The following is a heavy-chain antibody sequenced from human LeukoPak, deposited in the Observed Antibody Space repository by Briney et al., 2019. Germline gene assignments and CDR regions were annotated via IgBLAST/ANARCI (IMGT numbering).Heavy chain of an antibody. V-gene: IGHV3-30*02. D-gene: IGHD3-22*01. CDR2: IRSDGTNK. CDR3: AKAGYYDSSGYHVADY. Sequence: GGTLRLSCAASGFNFNNYGMHWVRQAPGKGLEWVAFIRSDGTNKYYADSVKGRFTISRDNSKNTLYLQMHSLRAEDTAVFYCAKAGYYDSSGYHVADYWGQGTLVTVSS. J-gene: IGHJ4*02. CDR1: GFNFNNYG.